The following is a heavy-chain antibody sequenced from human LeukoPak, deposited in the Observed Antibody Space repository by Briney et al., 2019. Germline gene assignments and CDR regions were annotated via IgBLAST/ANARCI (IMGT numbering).Heavy chain of an antibody. CDR1: GGSISSYY. J-gene: IGHJ4*02. CDR3: ASGVAAPGLFDY. Sequence: ETLSLTCTVSGGSISSYYWSWVRQAPGKGLEWVSSIGSGSSYKYYADSVKGRFTISRDNAKKSVYLQMNSLRVEDMAVYYCASGVAAPGLFDYWGQGTLVTVSS. V-gene: IGHV3-21*01. CDR2: IGSGSSYK. D-gene: IGHD6-13*01.